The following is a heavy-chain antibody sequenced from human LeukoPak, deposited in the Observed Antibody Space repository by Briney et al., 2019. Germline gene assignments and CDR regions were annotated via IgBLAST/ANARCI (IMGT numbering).Heavy chain of an antibody. J-gene: IGHJ6*02. V-gene: IGHV4-4*07. CDR3: ARGPCSGGSCHMDV. CDR2: IYTSGST. D-gene: IGHD2-15*01. CDR1: GGSISSYY. Sequence: PSETLSLTCTVSGGSISSYYWSWIRQPAGKGLEWIGRIYTSGSTNYNPSLKSRVTMSVDTSKNQFSLKLSSVTAADTAVYYCARGPCSGGSCHMDVWGQGTTVTASS.